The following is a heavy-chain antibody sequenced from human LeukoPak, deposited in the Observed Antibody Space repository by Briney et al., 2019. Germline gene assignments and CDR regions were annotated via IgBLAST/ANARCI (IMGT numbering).Heavy chain of an antibody. Sequence: GGSLRLSCAASGFTFSSYSMNWVRQAPGKGLEWVSSISSSSSYIYYADSVKGRFTISRDNAKNSLFLQMNSLRAEDTAVYYCARSYCRGGSCYSGDAFDIWGQGTMFTVTS. D-gene: IGHD2-15*01. J-gene: IGHJ3*02. CDR2: ISSSSSYI. CDR3: ARSYCRGGSCYSGDAFDI. CDR1: GFTFSSYS. V-gene: IGHV3-21*01.